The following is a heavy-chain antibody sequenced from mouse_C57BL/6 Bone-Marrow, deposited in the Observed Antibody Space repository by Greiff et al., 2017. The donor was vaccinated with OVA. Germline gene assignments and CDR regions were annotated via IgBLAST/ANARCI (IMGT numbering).Heavy chain of an antibody. V-gene: IGHV5-17*01. Sequence: EVQRVESGGGLVKPGGSLKLSCAASGFTFSDYGMHWVRQAPEKGLEWVAYISSGSSTIYYADTVKGRFTISRDNAKNTLFLQMTSLRSEDTAMDYCARRGNWDAFAYWGQGTLVTVSA. D-gene: IGHD4-1*01. CDR2: ISSGSSTI. CDR3: ARRGNWDAFAY. CDR1: GFTFSDYG. J-gene: IGHJ3*01.